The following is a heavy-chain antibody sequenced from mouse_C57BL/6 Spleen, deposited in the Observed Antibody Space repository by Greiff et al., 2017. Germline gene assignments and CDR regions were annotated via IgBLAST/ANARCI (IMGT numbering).Heavy chain of an antibody. CDR1: GYTFTSYW. Sequence: QVHVKQPGAELVKPGASVKLSCKASGYTFTSYWMHWVKQRPGQGLEWIGMIHPNSGSTNYNEKFKSKATLTVDKSSSTAYMQLSSLTSEDSAVYYCARSGLGRAMDYWGQGTSVTVSS. V-gene: IGHV1-64*01. D-gene: IGHD4-1*01. CDR2: IHPNSGST. CDR3: ARSGLGRAMDY. J-gene: IGHJ4*01.